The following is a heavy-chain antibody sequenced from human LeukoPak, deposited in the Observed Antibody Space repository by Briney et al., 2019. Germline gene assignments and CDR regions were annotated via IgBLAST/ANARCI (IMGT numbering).Heavy chain of an antibody. J-gene: IGHJ5*02. CDR3: ARHPGPVTVMGGGWFDP. Sequence: PSETLSLTCTVSGGSISSSSYYWGWIRQPPGKGLEWIGSIYYSGSTYYNPSLKSRVTISVDTSKNQFSLKLSSVTAADTAVYYCARHPGPVTVMGGGWFDPWGQGTLVTVSS. CDR2: IYYSGST. D-gene: IGHD1-26*01. V-gene: IGHV4-39*01. CDR1: GGSISSSSYY.